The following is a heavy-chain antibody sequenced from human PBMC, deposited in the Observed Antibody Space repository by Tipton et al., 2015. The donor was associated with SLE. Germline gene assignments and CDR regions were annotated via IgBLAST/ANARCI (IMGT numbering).Heavy chain of an antibody. V-gene: IGHV3-49*04. D-gene: IGHD3-22*01. Sequence: SLRLSCSGSGITLGDYAVSWVRQAPGKGLEWVAFIRREAHGGTTEYAASVQGRFTISRDDSKTIAYLQMNSLKTEDTAVYFCTRDLLGASDYDSRGPITYYYYYMDVWGKGTTVTVSS. CDR2: IRREAHGGTT. CDR1: GITLGDYA. CDR3: TRDLLGASDYDSRGPITYYYYYMDV. J-gene: IGHJ6*03.